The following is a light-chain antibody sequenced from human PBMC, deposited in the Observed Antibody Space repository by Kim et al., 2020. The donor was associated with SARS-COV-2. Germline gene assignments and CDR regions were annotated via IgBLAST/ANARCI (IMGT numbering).Light chain of an antibody. J-gene: IGKJ1*01. Sequence: LSLSPGERATLSGRASQSINRYLAWYQQRPGQAPRLLIFDASHRATGIPARFSGSGSGTDFSLPISSLEPEDFAVYYCQQRDNWTFGQGTKVDIK. CDR3: QQRDNWT. CDR2: DAS. CDR1: QSINRY. V-gene: IGKV3-11*01.